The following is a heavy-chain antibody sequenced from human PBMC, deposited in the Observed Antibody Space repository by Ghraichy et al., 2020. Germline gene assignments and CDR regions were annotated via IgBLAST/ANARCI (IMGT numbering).Heavy chain of an antibody. D-gene: IGHD1-26*01. CDR3: EKVILQEYYYYYGMDV. Sequence: GGSLRLSCAASGFTFSSYAMSWVRQAPGKGLEWVSAISGSGGSTYYAESVKGRFTISRDNSKNTLYLQMNSLRAEDTAVYYCEKVILQEYYYYYGMDVWGQGTTVTVSS. V-gene: IGHV3-23*01. CDR2: ISGSGGST. J-gene: IGHJ6*02. CDR1: GFTFSSYA.